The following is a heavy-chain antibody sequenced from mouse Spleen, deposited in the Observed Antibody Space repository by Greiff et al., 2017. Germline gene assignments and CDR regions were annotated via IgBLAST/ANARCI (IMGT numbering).Heavy chain of an antibody. J-gene: IGHJ1*01. Sequence: EVKVVESGGGLVKPGGSLKLSCAASGFTFSDYGMHWVRQAPEKGLEWVAYISSGSSTIYYADTVKGRFTISRDNAKNTLFLQMTSLRSEDTAMYYCALWSHWYFDVWGAGTTVTVSS. D-gene: IGHD1-1*02. CDR3: ALWSHWYFDV. CDR1: GFTFSDYG. V-gene: IGHV5-17*01. CDR2: ISSGSSTI.